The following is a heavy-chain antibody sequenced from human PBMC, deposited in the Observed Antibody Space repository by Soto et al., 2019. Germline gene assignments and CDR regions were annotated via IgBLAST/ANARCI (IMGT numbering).Heavy chain of an antibody. CDR2: INAGNGNT. D-gene: IGHD3-16*02. CDR1: GYTFTSYA. J-gene: IGHJ4*02. Sequence: ASVKVSCKASGYTFTSYAMHWVRQAPGQRLEWMGWINAGNGNTKYSQKFQGRVTITRDTSASTAYMELSSLRSEDTAVYYCARVFIRPFGGVIVLVRYFDYWGQGTLVTVSS. V-gene: IGHV1-3*01. CDR3: ARVFIRPFGGVIVLVRYFDY.